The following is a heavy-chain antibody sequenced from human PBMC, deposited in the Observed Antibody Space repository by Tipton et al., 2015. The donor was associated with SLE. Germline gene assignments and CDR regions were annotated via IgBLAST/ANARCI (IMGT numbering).Heavy chain of an antibody. CDR3: AKDMRTVNDAFDI. D-gene: IGHD3-16*01. CDR1: GFTFSSYW. CDR2: INSDGSST. V-gene: IGHV3-74*01. Sequence: SLRLSCAASGFTFSSYWMHWVRQAPGKGLVWVSRINSDGSSTSYADSVKGRFTISRDNAKNSLYLQMNSLRAEDTALYYCAKDMRTVNDAFDIWGQGTMVTVSS. J-gene: IGHJ3*02.